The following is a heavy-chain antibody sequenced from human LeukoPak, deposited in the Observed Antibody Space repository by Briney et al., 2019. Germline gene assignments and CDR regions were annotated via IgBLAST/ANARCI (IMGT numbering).Heavy chain of an antibody. J-gene: IGHJ5*02. Sequence: GASVKVSCKASGYTFTSYAMHWVRQAPGQRLEWMGWINAGNGNTKYSQKFQGRVTITRDTSASTAYMELSSLRSEDTAVYYCAREPGVEERKALIFWFDPWGQGTLVTVSS. D-gene: IGHD2/OR15-2a*01. CDR1: GYTFTSYA. CDR3: AREPGVEERKALIFWFDP. V-gene: IGHV1-3*01. CDR2: INAGNGNT.